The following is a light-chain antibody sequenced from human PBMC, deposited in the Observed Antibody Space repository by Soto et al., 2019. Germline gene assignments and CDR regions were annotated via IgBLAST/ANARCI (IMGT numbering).Light chain of an antibody. Sequence: EIVLTQSPGTLSLSPGERATLSCRASQTFTSNSLAWYQQKPGQAPRLLIYSTSIRATGIPDRFSGSGSGTDFTLTVSRLEPEDFAVYYCQHHGGSPFTFGQGTKLEIK. J-gene: IGKJ2*01. CDR2: STS. V-gene: IGKV3-20*01. CDR3: QHHGGSPFT. CDR1: QTFTSNS.